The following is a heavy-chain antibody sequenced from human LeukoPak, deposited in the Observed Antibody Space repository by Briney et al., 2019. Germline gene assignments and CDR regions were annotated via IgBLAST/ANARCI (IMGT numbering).Heavy chain of an antibody. CDR2: INHSGST. D-gene: IGHD2-15*01. CDR3: ARVRYCSGGSCRQYFDY. J-gene: IGHJ4*02. V-gene: IGHV4-34*01. Sequence: KPSETLSLTCAVYGGSFSGYYWSWIRQPPGKGLEWIGEINHSGSTNYNPSLKSRVTISVDTSKNQFSLKPSSVTAADTAVYYCARVRYCSGGSCRQYFDYWGQGTLVTVSS. CDR1: GGSFSGYY.